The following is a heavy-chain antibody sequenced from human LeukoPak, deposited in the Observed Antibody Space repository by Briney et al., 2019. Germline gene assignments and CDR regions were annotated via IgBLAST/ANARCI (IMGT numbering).Heavy chain of an antibody. CDR1: GYTFTAYY. CDR3: ARQVSSGRYYFDF. D-gene: IGHD6-19*01. J-gene: IGHJ4*02. CDR2: INANSGGT. V-gene: IGHV1-2*02. Sequence: GASVKVSCKASGYTFTAYYMHWVRQAPGQGLEWMGWINANSGGTNSAQRFQGRVTMTRDTSISTAYMELSRLRSDDTAAYYCARQVSSGRYYFDFWGQGTLVTVSS.